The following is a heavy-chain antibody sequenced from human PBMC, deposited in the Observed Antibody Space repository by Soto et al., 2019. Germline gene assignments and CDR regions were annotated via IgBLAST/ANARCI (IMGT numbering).Heavy chain of an antibody. J-gene: IGHJ5*01. Sequence: SETLSLTCSVYGGSFSGHSWTWIRQSPGKGLEWIGDINHSGRVNYSPSLKSRVTISLDTSKNQFSLTLSAVTAADTAMYYCSTRAYDTNGYYRFDPWGQGTLVTVSS. CDR3: STRAYDTNGYYRFDP. CDR1: GGSFSGHS. V-gene: IGHV4-34*01. D-gene: IGHD3-22*01. CDR2: INHSGRV.